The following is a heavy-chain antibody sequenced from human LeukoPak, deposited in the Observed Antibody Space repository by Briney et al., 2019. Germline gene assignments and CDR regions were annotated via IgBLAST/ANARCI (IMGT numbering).Heavy chain of an antibody. V-gene: IGHV4-34*01. CDR1: GGSFSGYY. CDR2: INHSGST. Sequence: SETLSLTCAVYGGSFSGYYWSWIRQPPGKGLEWIGEINHSGSTNYNPSPKSRVTISVDTSKNQFSLKLSSVTAADTAVYYCARGNIRHYVWGSYREGFFDYWGQGTLVTVSS. J-gene: IGHJ4*02. CDR3: ARGNIRHYVWGSYREGFFDY. D-gene: IGHD3-16*02.